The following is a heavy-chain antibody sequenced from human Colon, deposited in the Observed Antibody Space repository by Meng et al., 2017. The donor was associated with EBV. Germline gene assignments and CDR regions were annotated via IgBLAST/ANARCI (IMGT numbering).Heavy chain of an antibody. CDR2: IYYIGGT. D-gene: IGHD3-10*01. CDR1: GDSVATGRYY. V-gene: IGHV4-61*01. Sequence: QVSLQESRPVLVKPSATLSLPCTVSGDSVATGRYYWSWIRQPPGKGLEWIAYIYYIGGTNYNPSLKSRLTISLDTSKNQFSLSLRSVTAADTAVYYCARVSGRSFDPWGQGTLVTVSS. J-gene: IGHJ5*02. CDR3: ARVSGRSFDP.